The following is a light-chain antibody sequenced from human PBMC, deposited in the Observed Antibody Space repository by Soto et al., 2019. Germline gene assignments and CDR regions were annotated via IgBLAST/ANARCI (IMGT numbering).Light chain of an antibody. V-gene: IGLV2-14*03. Sequence: QSALTQPASVSGSPGQSITISCTETSSDVGVYNYVSWYQRHPGKAPKVMIYDVSNRPSGVSNRFSGSKSGYTASLTISGLQAEDEADYYWGSNTSSNTLGLFFVTVTKVTVL. CDR1: SSDVGVYNY. CDR2: DVS. J-gene: IGLJ1*01. CDR3: GSNTSSNTLGLF.